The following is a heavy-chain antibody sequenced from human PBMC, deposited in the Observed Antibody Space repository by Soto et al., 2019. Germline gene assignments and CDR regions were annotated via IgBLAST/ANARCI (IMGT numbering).Heavy chain of an antibody. J-gene: IGHJ4*02. CDR3: ASGGYSYGDQFDY. Sequence: GGSLRLSXAASGFTFSSYAMHWVRQAPGKGLEWVAVISYDGSNKYYADSVKGRFTISRDNSKNTLYLQMNSLRAEDTAVYYCASGGYSYGDQFDYWGQGTLVTVSS. D-gene: IGHD5-18*01. CDR2: ISYDGSNK. V-gene: IGHV3-30-3*01. CDR1: GFTFSSYA.